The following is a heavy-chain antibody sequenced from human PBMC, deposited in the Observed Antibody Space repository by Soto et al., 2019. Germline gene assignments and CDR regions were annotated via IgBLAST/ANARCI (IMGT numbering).Heavy chain of an antibody. D-gene: IGHD1-26*01. CDR1: GFTFSSYA. Sequence: QVQLVESGGGVVQPGRSLRLSCAASGFTFSSYAMHWVRQAPGKGLEWVAVISYDGSNKYYADSVKGLFTISRDNSKNTLYLQMNSLRAADTAVYYCARPYRVSYLSSFDIWGQGTMVTVSS. J-gene: IGHJ3*02. CDR3: ARPYRVSYLSSFDI. V-gene: IGHV3-30-3*01. CDR2: ISYDGSNK.